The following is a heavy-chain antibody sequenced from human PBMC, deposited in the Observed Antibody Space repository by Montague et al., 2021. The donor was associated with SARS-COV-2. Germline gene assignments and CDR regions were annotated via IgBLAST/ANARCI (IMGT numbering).Heavy chain of an antibody. CDR1: GGSISNSRSY. CDR3: ARHDPNYGGRGGNFEH. D-gene: IGHD2-21*01. J-gene: IGHJ1*01. CDR2: IYYMGTT. V-gene: IGHV4-39*01. Sequence: SETLSLTCTVSGGSISNSRSYWGWVRQPPGKGLEYIESIYYMGTTYYNPSLKSRVTVPLDTSKNQFSLQLSSVTATDTAVYHCARHDPNYGGRGGNFEHWGQGTLAIVSS.